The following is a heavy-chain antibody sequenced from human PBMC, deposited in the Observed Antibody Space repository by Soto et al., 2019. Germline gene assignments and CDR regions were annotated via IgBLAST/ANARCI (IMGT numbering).Heavy chain of an antibody. V-gene: IGHV1-46*01. CDR3: ERSLLQGDF. CDR1: GYTFIHYY. J-gene: IGHJ4*02. Sequence: QVQLVQSGAEVKKPGASVKISCKASGYTFIHYYIHWVRQAPGQGLEWMGIINPNRGSTNYAQKFQGRVTVTSDTSTTTVSMELNSLESDDTAVYFCERSLLQGDFWGQGTLVTVSS. D-gene: IGHD2-21*01. CDR2: INPNRGST.